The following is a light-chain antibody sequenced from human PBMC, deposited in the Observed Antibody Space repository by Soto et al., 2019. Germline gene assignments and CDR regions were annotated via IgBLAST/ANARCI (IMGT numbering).Light chain of an antibody. CDR2: EVR. CDR1: MRDVGAYNL. J-gene: IGLJ2*01. V-gene: IGLV2-14*01. Sequence: QSALTQPASVSGSAGQSITISCSGTMRDVGAYNLVSWYQQHPGTAPKLIIYEVRNRPSCIYSRFSGSRSGNTASLTISGVQPEAEGEYYCSAYTPRSTLVFGGGSPLAV. CDR3: SAYTPRSTLV.